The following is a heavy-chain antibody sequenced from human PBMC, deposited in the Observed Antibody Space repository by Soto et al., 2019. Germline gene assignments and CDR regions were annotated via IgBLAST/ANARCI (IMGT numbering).Heavy chain of an antibody. CDR1: GYTFTSYG. Sequence: ASVKVSCKASGYTFTSYGISWVRQAPGQGLEWMGWISAYNGNTNYAQKLQGRVTMTTDTSTCTAYMELRSLRSDDTAVYYCARVRIVVVINGDNDAFDIWGQGTMVTV. J-gene: IGHJ3*02. CDR2: ISAYNGNT. D-gene: IGHD3-22*01. CDR3: ARVRIVVVINGDNDAFDI. V-gene: IGHV1-18*01.